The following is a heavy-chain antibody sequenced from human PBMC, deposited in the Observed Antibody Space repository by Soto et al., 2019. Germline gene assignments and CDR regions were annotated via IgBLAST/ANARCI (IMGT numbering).Heavy chain of an antibody. J-gene: IGHJ4*02. CDR3: AKEVSTYSSGWYVD. V-gene: IGHV3-30*18. CDR1: GFTFSSYG. CDR2: ISYDGSNK. Sequence: GGSLRLSCAASGFTFSSYGMHWVRQAPGKGLEWVAVISYDGSNKYYADSVKGRFTISRDNSKNTLYLQMNGLRAEDTAVYYCAKEVSTYSSGWYVDWGQGTLVTVSS. D-gene: IGHD6-19*01.